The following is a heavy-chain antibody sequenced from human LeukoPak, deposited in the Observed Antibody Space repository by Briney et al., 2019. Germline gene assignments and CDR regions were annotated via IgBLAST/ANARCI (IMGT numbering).Heavy chain of an antibody. CDR2: IYYSGST. J-gene: IGHJ1*01. V-gene: IGHV4-31*03. Sequence: SETLSLTCTVSGGSISSGGYYWSWIRQHPGKGLEWIGYIYYSGSTYYNPSPESRVTISVDTSKNQFSLKLSSVTAADTAVYYCARGLGTIAAAGTEYFQHWGQGTLVTVSS. D-gene: IGHD6-13*01. CDR1: GGSISSGGYY. CDR3: ARGLGTIAAAGTEYFQH.